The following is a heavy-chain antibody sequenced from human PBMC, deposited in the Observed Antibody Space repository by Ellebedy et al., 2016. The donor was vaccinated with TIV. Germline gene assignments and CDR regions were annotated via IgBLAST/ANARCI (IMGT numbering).Heavy chain of an antibody. D-gene: IGHD1-1*01. CDR2: ISGSGGST. Sequence: GESLKISCAASGFTFSNNWMHWVRQPPGKGLEWVSAISGSGGSTYYADSVRGRFTISRDNSKNTLYLQMNSLRAEDTAVYYCAREGRELESEDAFDIWGQGTLVTVSS. J-gene: IGHJ3*02. CDR3: AREGRELESEDAFDI. V-gene: IGHV3-23*01. CDR1: GFTFSNNW.